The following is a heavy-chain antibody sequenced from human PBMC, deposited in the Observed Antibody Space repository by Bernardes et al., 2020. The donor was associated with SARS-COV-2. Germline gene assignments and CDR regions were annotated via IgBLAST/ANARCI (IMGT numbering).Heavy chain of an antibody. CDR1: GYSVTSYW. D-gene: IGHD1-7*01. CDR3: ARRAGGSGTTFDY. J-gene: IGHJ4*02. V-gene: IGHV5-51*01. CDR2: IYPGDSDT. Sequence: GESLKSSCKGSGYSVTSYWIGWVRQMPGKGLEWKGIIYPGDSDTRYSPSFQGQVTISADKSISTAYLQWSSLKASDTAIYYCARRAGGSGTTFDYWGQGSLVTVSS.